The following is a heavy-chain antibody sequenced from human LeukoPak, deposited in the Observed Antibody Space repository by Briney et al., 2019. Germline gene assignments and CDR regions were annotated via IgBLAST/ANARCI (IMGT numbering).Heavy chain of an antibody. D-gene: IGHD5-24*01. Sequence: GGSLRLSCAASGFTFSSYGMHWVRQAPGKGLEWVAFIRYDGSNKYYADSVKGRFTISRDNSKNTLYLQMNSLRAEDTAVYYCAKEGRQRWLQLPPGGYFDYWGQGTLVTVSS. CDR3: AKEGRQRWLQLPPGGYFDY. J-gene: IGHJ4*02. V-gene: IGHV3-30*02. CDR2: IRYDGSNK. CDR1: GFTFSSYG.